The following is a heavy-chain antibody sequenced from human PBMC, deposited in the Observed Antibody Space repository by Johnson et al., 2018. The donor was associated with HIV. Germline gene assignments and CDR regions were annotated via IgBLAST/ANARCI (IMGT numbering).Heavy chain of an antibody. J-gene: IGHJ3*02. CDR3: ARVEQRRTFDI. Sequence: VQLVESGGGLVQPGGSLRLSCGASGFTFSDHWMQWVRQAPGKGLVWVSRINSDGSSTSYADSVKGRFTISRDNAKNTLYLQMNSLRAVDTAVYFCARVEQRRTFDIWGQGTMVTVSS. CDR1: GFTFSDHW. D-gene: IGHD6-25*01. CDR2: INSDGSST. V-gene: IGHV3-74*01.